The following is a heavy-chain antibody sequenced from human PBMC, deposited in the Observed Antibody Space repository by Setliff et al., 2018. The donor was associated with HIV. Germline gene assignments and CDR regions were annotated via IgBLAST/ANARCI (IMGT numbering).Heavy chain of an antibody. CDR2: IVPKFGTP. J-gene: IGHJ4*02. CDR1: GDSFSNYA. CDR3: ARDREDGSSWYADY. D-gene: IGHD6-13*01. Sequence: ASVKVSCKTSGDSFSNYAITWVRQAPGQGLEWMGGIVPKFGTPNYADSVKGRFSISRDDSKNTLYLQMGSLRAEDMAVYYCARDREDGSSWYADYWGQGTLVTVSS. V-gene: IGHV1-69*05.